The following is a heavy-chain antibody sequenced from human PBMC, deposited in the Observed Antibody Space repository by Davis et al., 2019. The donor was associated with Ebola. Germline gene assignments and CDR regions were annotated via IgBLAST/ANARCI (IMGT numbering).Heavy chain of an antibody. CDR3: ASGWLRTTYGMDV. J-gene: IGHJ6*02. Sequence: GESLKISCAASGFTFSSYGMHWVRQAPGKGLEWVAVIWYDGSNKYYADSVKGRFTISRDNSKNTLYLQMNGLRAEDTAVYYCASGWLRTTYGMDVWGQGTTVTVSS. CDR1: GFTFSSYG. D-gene: IGHD5-12*01. CDR2: IWYDGSNK. V-gene: IGHV3-33*01.